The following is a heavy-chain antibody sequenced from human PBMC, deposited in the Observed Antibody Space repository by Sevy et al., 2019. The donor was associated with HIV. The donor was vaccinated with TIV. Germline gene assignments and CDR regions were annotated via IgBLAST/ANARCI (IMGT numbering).Heavy chain of an antibody. CDR1: GGTFSSYA. Sequence: ASVKVSCKASGGTFSSYAIGWVRQAPGQGLEWMGGIVPIFGTANYAQKFQGRVTITADESTSTAYMELSSLRSEDTAVYYCATYLHRYYYGSGSPPDYWGQGTLVTVSS. D-gene: IGHD3-10*01. V-gene: IGHV1-69*13. J-gene: IGHJ4*02. CDR3: ATYLHRYYYGSGSPPDY. CDR2: IVPIFGTA.